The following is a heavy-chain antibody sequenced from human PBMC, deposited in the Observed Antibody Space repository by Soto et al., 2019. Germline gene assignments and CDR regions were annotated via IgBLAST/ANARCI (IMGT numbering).Heavy chain of an antibody. Sequence: SETLSLTCAVSGGSISSSNWWSWVRQPPGKGLEWIGEIYHSGSTNYNPSLKSRVTISVDKSKNQFSLKLSSVTAADTAVYYCASYGVVPYYYYGMDVWGQGTTVTVSS. CDR1: GGSISSSNW. CDR3: ASYGVVPYYYYGMDV. CDR2: IYHSGST. D-gene: IGHD3-3*01. V-gene: IGHV4-4*02. J-gene: IGHJ6*02.